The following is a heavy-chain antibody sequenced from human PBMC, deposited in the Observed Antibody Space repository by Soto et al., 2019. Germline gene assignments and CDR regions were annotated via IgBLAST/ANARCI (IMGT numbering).Heavy chain of an antibody. CDR3: ARGPAPEDNDAFDI. CDR1: GGSISSGGYY. Sequence: TSETLSLTCTVSGGSISSGGYYWSWIRQHPGKGLEWIGYIYYSGSTYYNPSLKSRVTISVDTSKNQFSLKLSSVTAADTAVYYCARGPAPEDNDAFDIWGQGTMVTVSS. J-gene: IGHJ3*02. V-gene: IGHV4-31*03. CDR2: IYYSGST.